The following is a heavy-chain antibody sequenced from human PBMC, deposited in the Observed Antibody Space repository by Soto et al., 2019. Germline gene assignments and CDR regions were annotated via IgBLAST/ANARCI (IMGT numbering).Heavy chain of an antibody. CDR1: GFSLTTSGVA. V-gene: IGHV2-5*02. Sequence: QITLKESGPTLVKPTQTLTLTCTFSGFSLTTSGVAVGWIRQPPGKALEWLALIYWDDDKRYSPSLKSRLTVTKDTSKNQVVLTMTNMDPVDTATYYCAHSGITMGRGVLNYMGVWGKGTTVAVSS. CDR3: AHSGITMGRGVLNYMGV. D-gene: IGHD3-10*01. J-gene: IGHJ6*03. CDR2: IYWDDDK.